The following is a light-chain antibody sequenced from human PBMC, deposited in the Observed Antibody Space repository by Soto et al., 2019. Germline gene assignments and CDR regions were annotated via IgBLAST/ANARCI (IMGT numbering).Light chain of an antibody. J-gene: IGKJ1*01. CDR3: QQYNPYSPWT. V-gene: IGKV1-5*03. Sequence: DIQMTQSPSTLSASVGDRVTITCRASQSISSWLAWYQQKPGKAPKLLIYKASSLESGVPSRFSGSGSGTDFTLTISGLQPDDFATYYCQQYNPYSPWTFGQGTKVDIK. CDR1: QSISSW. CDR2: KAS.